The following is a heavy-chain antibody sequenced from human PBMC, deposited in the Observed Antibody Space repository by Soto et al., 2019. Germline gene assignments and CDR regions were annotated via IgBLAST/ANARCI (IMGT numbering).Heavy chain of an antibody. D-gene: IGHD1-26*01. V-gene: IGHV1-46*01. Sequence: ASVNVSFKASGYSFSSYYMHWVRQAPGQGLELMGVINPSGDSITYAQKFQGRVTMTKDTSTSTLFMEVSSLRSEETAVYFCARDWEVGYGGQGTRVKVSS. CDR2: INPSGDSI. J-gene: IGHJ4*02. CDR3: ARDWEVGY. CDR1: GYSFSSYY.